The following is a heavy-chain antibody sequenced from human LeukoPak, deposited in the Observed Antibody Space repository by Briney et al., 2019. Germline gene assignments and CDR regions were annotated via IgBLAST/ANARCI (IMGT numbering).Heavy chain of an antibody. J-gene: IGHJ3*02. CDR1: GFTVSSNY. CDR2: ISGSGGST. Sequence: GGSLRLSCAASGFTVSSNYMSWVRQAPGKGLEWVSAISGSGGSTYYADSVKGRFTISRDNSKSTLYLQMNSLRAEDTAVYYCAKEAWLVPDAFDIWGQGTMVTVSS. D-gene: IGHD6-19*01. CDR3: AKEAWLVPDAFDI. V-gene: IGHV3-23*01.